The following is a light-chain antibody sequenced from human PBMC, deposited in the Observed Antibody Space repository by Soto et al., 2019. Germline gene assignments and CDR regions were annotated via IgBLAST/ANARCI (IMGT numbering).Light chain of an antibody. Sequence: EIVMTQSPATLSVSPGERATLSCRASRDVGSNLAWYQFKPGQAPRLLIYSASSRAAGVPTRFSGSGSETEFTLTISSLKSEDFAMYYCQQYNDWHPYTFGQGTKLE. CDR2: SAS. CDR3: QQYNDWHPYT. J-gene: IGKJ2*01. V-gene: IGKV3-15*01. CDR1: RDVGSN.